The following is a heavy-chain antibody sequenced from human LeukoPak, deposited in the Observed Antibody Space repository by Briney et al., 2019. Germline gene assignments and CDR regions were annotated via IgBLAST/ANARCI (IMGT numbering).Heavy chain of an antibody. CDR2: IRYDGSNK. CDR1: GFTFSSYG. V-gene: IGHV3-30*02. D-gene: IGHD3-3*01. J-gene: IGHJ4*02. CDR3: ASAYYDFWSGCYTLVFHHRYFDY. Sequence: GGSLRLSCAASGFTFSSYGMHWVRQAPGKGLEWVAFIRYDGSNKYYADSAKGRFTISRDNSKNTLYLQMNSLRAEDTAVYYCASAYYDFWSGCYTLVFHHRYFDYWGQGTLVTVSS.